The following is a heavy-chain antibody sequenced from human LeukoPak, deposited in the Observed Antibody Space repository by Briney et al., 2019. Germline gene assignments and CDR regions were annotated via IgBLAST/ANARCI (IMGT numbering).Heavy chain of an antibody. V-gene: IGHV4-59*08. J-gene: IGHJ1*01. CDR1: GGSLSSYY. CDR2: IYSSGTT. Sequence: SETLPLTCTVSGGSLSSYYWSWIRQPPGKGLQWIGYIYSSGTTKYNPSLKSRVTISLDMPNNQFSLILTSVTAADTAVYYCARGRAWELPDYFQLWGQGTLVTVSS. D-gene: IGHD1-26*01. CDR3: ARGRAWELPDYFQL.